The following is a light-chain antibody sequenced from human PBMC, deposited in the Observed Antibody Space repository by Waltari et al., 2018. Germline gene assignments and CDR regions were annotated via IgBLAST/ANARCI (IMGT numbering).Light chain of an antibody. CDR1: QSVSSQ. V-gene: IGKV3-11*01. CDR3: QQCNNSPPT. J-gene: IGKJ1*01. CDR2: DAS. Sequence: EIVLTQSPATLSLSTGEGAMLSCRASQSVSSQLVWYQQKRGQAPRLLIYDASNRATGIPARFSGSGSGTYFTLTISSLEPEDFAVYYCQQCNNSPPTFGQGTKVEIK.